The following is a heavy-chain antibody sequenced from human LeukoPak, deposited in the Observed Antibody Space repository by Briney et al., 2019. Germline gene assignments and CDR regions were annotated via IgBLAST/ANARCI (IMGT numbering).Heavy chain of an antibody. CDR3: AKSGHSTGIAAASYNWFDP. J-gene: IGHJ5*02. D-gene: IGHD6-13*01. Sequence: PGGSLRLSCAASGFTFIGYAMSWVRQAPGKGLEWGSTISGDLTSTYYADSVKGRFTISRDNSKNTLYLQMNSLRAEDTAVYYCAKSGHSTGIAAASYNWFDPWGQGTLVTVSS. CDR1: GFTFIGYA. V-gene: IGHV3-23*01. CDR2: ISGDLTST.